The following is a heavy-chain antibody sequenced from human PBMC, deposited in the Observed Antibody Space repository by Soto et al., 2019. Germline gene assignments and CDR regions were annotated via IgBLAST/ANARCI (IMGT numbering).Heavy chain of an antibody. J-gene: IGHJ4*02. CDR2: ISGSGGST. CDR1: GFTFSSYA. V-gene: IGHV3-23*01. Sequence: EVQLLESGGGLVQPGGSLRLSCAASGFTFSSYAMSWVRQAPGKGLEWVSAISGSGGSTYYADSVKGRFTISRDNSKNTLYLQMNSLRAEDTAVYYCATLLAPYYYGSGSYLDYWGQGTLVTVSS. D-gene: IGHD3-10*01. CDR3: ATLLAPYYYGSGSYLDY.